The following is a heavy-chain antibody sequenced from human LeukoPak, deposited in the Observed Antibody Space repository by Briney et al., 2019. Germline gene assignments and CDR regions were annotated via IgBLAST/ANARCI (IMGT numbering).Heavy chain of an antibody. V-gene: IGHV1-46*04. CDR1: GYTFTSYY. J-gene: IGHJ4*02. CDR3: ARGNVLHLSDY. Sequence: GASVKVSCKASGYTFTSYYMHWVRQAPGQGLEWMGIINPSGGSTSYAQKLQGRVTVTRDTSTSTVYMELSSLRSEDTAVYYCARGNVLHLSDYWGQGTLVTVSS. D-gene: IGHD2/OR15-2a*01. CDR2: INPSGGST.